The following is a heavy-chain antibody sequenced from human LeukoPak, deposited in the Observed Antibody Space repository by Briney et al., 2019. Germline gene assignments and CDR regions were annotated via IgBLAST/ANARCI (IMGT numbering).Heavy chain of an antibody. D-gene: IGHD3-22*01. V-gene: IGHV4-34*01. CDR1: GGSFSGYY. J-gene: IGHJ3*02. CDR3: ARERNYYDSSGPDAFDI. CDR2: INHSGST. Sequence: RTSETLSLTCAVYGGSFSGYYWSWIRQPPGKGLEWIGEINHSGSTNYNPSLKSRVTISVDTSKNQFSLKLSSVTAADTAVYYCARERNYYDSSGPDAFDIWGQGTMVTVSS.